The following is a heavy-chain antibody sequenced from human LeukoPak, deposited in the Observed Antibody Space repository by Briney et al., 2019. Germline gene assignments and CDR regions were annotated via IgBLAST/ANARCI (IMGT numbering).Heavy chain of an antibody. CDR3: AKGHCSSTSCYLYYYYYGMDV. V-gene: IGHV3-23*01. D-gene: IGHD2-2*01. CDR2: ISGSGGST. CDR1: GFTFSSYA. Sequence: PGGSLRLSCAASGFTFSSYAMSWVRQAPGKGLEWVSAISGSGGSTYYADSVKGRFTISRDNSKNTLYLQMNSLRAEDTAVYYCAKGHCSSTSCYLYYYYYGMDVWGQGTTVTVSS. J-gene: IGHJ6*02.